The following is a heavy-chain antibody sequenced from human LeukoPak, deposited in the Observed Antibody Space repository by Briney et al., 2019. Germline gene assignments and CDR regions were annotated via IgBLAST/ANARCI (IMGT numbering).Heavy chain of an antibody. CDR2: IYYSGST. D-gene: IGHD3-9*01. CDR1: GGSFSTYY. V-gene: IGHV4-59*01. Sequence: PSETLSLTCSVSGGSFSTYYWSWIRQPPGKGLEWIGFIYYSGSTDYNPSLKSRATISVDTSKKQFSLKLSSVTAADTAVYYCARGVVLTGYPLDFWGRGTLVTVSS. J-gene: IGHJ4*02. CDR3: ARGVVLTGYPLDF.